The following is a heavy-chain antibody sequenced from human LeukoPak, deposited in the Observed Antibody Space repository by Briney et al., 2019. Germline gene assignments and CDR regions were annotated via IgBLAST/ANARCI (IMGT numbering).Heavy chain of an antibody. Sequence: PGRSLRLSCAASGFTFSSYAMHWVRQAPGKGLEWVTVISYDGSNKYYADSVKGRFTISRDNSKNTLYLQMNSLRAEDTAVYYCARSLLHYDTLTGNDYWGQGTLLTVSS. V-gene: IGHV3-30-3*01. CDR3: ARSLLHYDTLTGNDY. J-gene: IGHJ4*02. CDR1: GFTFSSYA. CDR2: ISYDGSNK. D-gene: IGHD3-9*01.